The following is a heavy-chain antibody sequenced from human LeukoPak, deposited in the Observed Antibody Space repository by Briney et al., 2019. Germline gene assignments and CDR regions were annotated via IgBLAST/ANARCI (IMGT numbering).Heavy chain of an antibody. Sequence: SETLSLTCAVYGGSFSGYYWSWIRQPPGKGLEWIGEINHSGGTYYNPSLKSRVTLSVDTSKNQFSLKMNSVTAADTAVYYCARGRYSQYFDYWGQGTLVTVSS. CDR2: INHSGGT. V-gene: IGHV4-34*01. CDR1: GGSFSGYY. CDR3: ARGRYSQYFDY. D-gene: IGHD5-18*01. J-gene: IGHJ4*02.